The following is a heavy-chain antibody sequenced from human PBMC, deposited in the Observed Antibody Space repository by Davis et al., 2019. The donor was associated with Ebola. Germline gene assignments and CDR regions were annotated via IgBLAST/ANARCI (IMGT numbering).Heavy chain of an antibody. V-gene: IGHV4-59*08. CDR3: ARPPWD. D-gene: IGHD1-26*01. CDR2: ITYSGST. Sequence: MPSETLSLTCTVSGGSINSHYWSWIRQPPGKGLEWIAYITYSGSTNYNPSLKSRVTISLDTSKDQFSLKPSSVTAADTAVYYCARPPWDWGQGTLVTVSS. CDR1: GGSINSHY. J-gene: IGHJ4*02.